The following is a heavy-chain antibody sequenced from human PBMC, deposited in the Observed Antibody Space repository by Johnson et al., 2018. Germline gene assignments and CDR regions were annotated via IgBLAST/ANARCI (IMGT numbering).Heavy chain of an antibody. D-gene: IGHD6-13*01. CDR2: IWYDGSNK. Sequence: VQLVESGGGVVQPGRSLRLSCAASGFTFSSYGMHWVRQAPGKGLEWVAVIWYDGSNKYYADSVKGRFTISRDNSKNTLYLQMNSLRAGDTAVYYCAGDAIAAAGTGLPYYYYGMDVWGQGTTVTVSS. J-gene: IGHJ6*02. V-gene: IGHV3-33*01. CDR1: GFTFSSYG. CDR3: AGDAIAAAGTGLPYYYYGMDV.